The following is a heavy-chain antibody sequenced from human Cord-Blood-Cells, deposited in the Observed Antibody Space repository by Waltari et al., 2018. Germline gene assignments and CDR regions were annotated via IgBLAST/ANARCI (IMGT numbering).Heavy chain of an antibody. Sequence: QVQLVQSGAEVKKPGSSVKVSCKASGGTFSSYAISWVRQAPGQGLEWMGGIVPSCGTANYAQKCQGRVTITADECTSTAYMELSSLRSEDTAVYYCANHVDTAMVNWFDPWGQGTLVTVSS. CDR3: ANHVDTAMVNWFDP. CDR2: IVPSCGTA. J-gene: IGHJ5*02. V-gene: IGHV1-69*12. D-gene: IGHD5-18*01. CDR1: GGTFSSYA.